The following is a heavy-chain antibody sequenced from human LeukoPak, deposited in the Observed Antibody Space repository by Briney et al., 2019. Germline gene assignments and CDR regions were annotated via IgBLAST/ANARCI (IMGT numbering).Heavy chain of an antibody. CDR3: ARDGAPYDSSGYYRDAFDI. J-gene: IGHJ3*02. CDR2: IWSDGSIK. CDR1: GFTFSSYG. D-gene: IGHD3-22*01. V-gene: IGHV3-33*01. Sequence: PGGSLRLSCAASGFTFSSYGMHWVRQAPGKGLEWVAVIWSDGSIKYYADSVKGRFTISRDNSKNTLYLQMNSLRAEDTAVYYCARDGAPYDSSGYYRDAFDIWGQGTMVTVSS.